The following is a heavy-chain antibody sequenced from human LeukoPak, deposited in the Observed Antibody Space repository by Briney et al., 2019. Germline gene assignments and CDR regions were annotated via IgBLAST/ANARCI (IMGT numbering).Heavy chain of an antibody. V-gene: IGHV4-39*01. CDR3: ASRNLGFWSGCSLDY. J-gene: IGHJ4*02. CDR1: GGSISSSSYY. CDR2: IYYSGST. Sequence: PSETLSLTCTVSGGSISSSSYYWGWIRQPPGKGLEWIGSIYYSGSTYYNPSLKSRVTIFVDTSKNQFSLKLSSVTAADTAVYYCASRNLGFWSGCSLDYWGQGTLVTVSS. D-gene: IGHD3-3*01.